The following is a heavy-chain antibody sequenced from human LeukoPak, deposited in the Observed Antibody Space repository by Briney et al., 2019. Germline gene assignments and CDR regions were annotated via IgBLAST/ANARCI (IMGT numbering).Heavy chain of an antibody. V-gene: IGHV3-23*01. CDR3: AKDHSMIVVVSESSFDY. CDR1: GFSFSNSA. D-gene: IGHD3-22*01. J-gene: IGHJ4*02. Sequence: GGSLRLSCAASGFSFSNSAMNWVRQAPGKGLEWVSGITSDDRTFYAGSVKGRFTISRDNSKNTLYLQMNSLRAEDTAVYYCAKDHSMIVVVSESSFDYWGQGTLVTVSS. CDR2: ITSDDRT.